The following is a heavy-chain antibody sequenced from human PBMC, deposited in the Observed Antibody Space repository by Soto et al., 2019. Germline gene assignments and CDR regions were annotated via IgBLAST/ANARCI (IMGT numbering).Heavy chain of an antibody. V-gene: IGHV3-74*01. J-gene: IGHJ6*02. CDR2: IIRDGSST. CDR3: GRGGSGIYGMDI. D-gene: IGHD6-13*01. CDR1: GFTFSSYW. Sequence: EVQLVESGGGLVQPGRSLRLACAASGFTFSSYWMHWVRQAPGKGLVWISRIIRDGSSTNYADSVKGRFTISRDNAKNTLYLEINSLRADDTAVYFCGRGGSGIYGMDIWGQGTTVIVSS.